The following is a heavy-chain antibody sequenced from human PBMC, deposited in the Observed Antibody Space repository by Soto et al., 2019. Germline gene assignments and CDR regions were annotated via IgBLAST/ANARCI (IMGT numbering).Heavy chain of an antibody. CDR3: AREGTQSYYDFWSGYYTYDY. Sequence: SQTLSLTCAISGDSVSSNSAAWNWIRQSPSRGLEWLGRTYYRSKWYNDYAVSVKSRITINPDTSKNQFSLQLNSVTPEDTAVYYCAREGTQSYYDFWSGYYTYDYWGQGTLVTVSS. CDR2: TYYRSKWYN. J-gene: IGHJ4*02. D-gene: IGHD3-3*01. V-gene: IGHV6-1*01. CDR1: GDSVSSNSAA.